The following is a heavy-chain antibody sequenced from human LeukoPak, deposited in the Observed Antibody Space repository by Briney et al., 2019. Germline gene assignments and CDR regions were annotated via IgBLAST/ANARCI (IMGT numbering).Heavy chain of an antibody. D-gene: IGHD3-22*01. J-gene: IGHJ4*02. CDR2: IYHTGST. CDR1: GYSISSSYY. CDR3: ARVPSTNYYDSSGYWGYFDY. V-gene: IGHV4-38-2*02. Sequence: SETLSLTCTVSGYSISSSYYWGWIRQPPGMGLEWIGSIYHTGSTYYNPSLKSRVTISVDTSKNQFSLKLSSVTAADTAVYYCARVPSTNYYDSSGYWGYFDYWGQGTLVTVSS.